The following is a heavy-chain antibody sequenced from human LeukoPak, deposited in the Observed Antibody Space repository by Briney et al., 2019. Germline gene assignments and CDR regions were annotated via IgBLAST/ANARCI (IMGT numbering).Heavy chain of an antibody. CDR1: GYTFTSYG. J-gene: IGHJ6*02. Sequence: ASVKVSCKASGYTFTSYGISWVRQAPGQGLEWMGWISAYNDNTNYAQKLQGRVTMTTDTSTSTAYMELRSLRSDDTAVYYCARDDRMDYYDSSGFVYYYYGMDVWGQGTTVTVSS. CDR2: ISAYNDNT. D-gene: IGHD3-22*01. V-gene: IGHV1-18*01. CDR3: ARDDRMDYYDSSGFVYYYYGMDV.